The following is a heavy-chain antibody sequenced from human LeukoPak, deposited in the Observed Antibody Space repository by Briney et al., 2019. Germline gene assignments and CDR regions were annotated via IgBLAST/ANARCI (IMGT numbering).Heavy chain of an antibody. CDR3: ARGLGGCSSTLLRSEGCYGAFDI. CDR1: GGTFSSYA. D-gene: IGHD2-2*01. V-gene: IGHV1-69*06. J-gene: IGHJ3*02. Sequence: ASVKVSCKASGGTFSSYAISWVRQAPGQGLEWMGGIIPIFGTANYAQKFQGRVTITADKSTSTAYMELSSLRSEDTAVYYCARGLGGCSSTLLRSEGCYGAFDIWGQGTMVTVSS. CDR2: IIPIFGTA.